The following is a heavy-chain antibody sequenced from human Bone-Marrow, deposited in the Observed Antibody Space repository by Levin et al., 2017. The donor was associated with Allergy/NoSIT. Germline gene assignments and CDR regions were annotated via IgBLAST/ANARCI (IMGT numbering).Heavy chain of an antibody. CDR1: GASIKNYY. V-gene: IGHV4-59*12. D-gene: IGHD3-16*01. CDR3: ARGAYDDVWGSFHPFDY. Sequence: NSSETLSLTCTVSGASIKNYYWSWIRQSPGKGLEWIGYIYYSGSTNYNPSLKSRVTMSVDWSKNQFSLELSSMTAADTAVYYCARGAYDDVWGSFHPFDYWGQGALVTVSS. CDR2: IYYSGST. J-gene: IGHJ4*02.